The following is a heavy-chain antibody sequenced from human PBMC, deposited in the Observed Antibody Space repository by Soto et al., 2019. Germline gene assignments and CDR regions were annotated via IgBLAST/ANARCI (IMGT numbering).Heavy chain of an antibody. CDR3: AKEPRHCGGDCLVDY. CDR1: GFTFSSYG. J-gene: IGHJ4*02. Sequence: QVQLVESGGGVXXXXXSLRLSCAASGFTFSSYGMHWVRQAPGKGLEWVAVISYDGSNKYYADYVKGRFTISRDNSKYTQYQKMNSLRAEDTAVYYCAKEPRHCGGDCLVDYWGQGTLVNVSS. D-gene: IGHD2-21*02. CDR2: ISYDGSNK. V-gene: IGHV3-30*18.